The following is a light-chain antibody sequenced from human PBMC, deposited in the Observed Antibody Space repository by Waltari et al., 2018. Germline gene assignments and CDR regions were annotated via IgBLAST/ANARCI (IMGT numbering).Light chain of an antibody. CDR2: AAS. J-gene: IGKJ5*01. V-gene: IGKV3-20*01. Sequence: EIVLTQSPGTLSLSLGERVTLSCRASQSVSSSYLAWYQQNPGQAPMLLIYAASNRATGIPDRFSGRGSGTGFTLTISSLEPEDSAVYYCQQYGSTLITFGQGTRLEIK. CDR1: QSVSSSY. CDR3: QQYGSTLIT.